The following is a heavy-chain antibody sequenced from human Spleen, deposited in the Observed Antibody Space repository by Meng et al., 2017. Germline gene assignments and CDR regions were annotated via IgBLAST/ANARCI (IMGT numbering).Heavy chain of an antibody. D-gene: IGHD1-26*01. CDR1: GGSISSGGYY. CDR3: ARSGGSYPTYNWFDP. CDR2: IYYSGST. V-gene: IGHV4-31*03. Sequence: QVQLQESGPGLVKPSQTLSLTCTVSGGSISSGGYYWSWIRQHPGKGLEWIGHIYYSGSTYYNPSLKSRITISVDTSKNQFSLKLSSVIAADTAVYYCARSGGSYPTYNWFDPWGQGILVTVSS. J-gene: IGHJ5*02.